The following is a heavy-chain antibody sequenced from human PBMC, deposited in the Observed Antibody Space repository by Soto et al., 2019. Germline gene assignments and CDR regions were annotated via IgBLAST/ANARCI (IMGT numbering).Heavy chain of an antibody. CDR1: GGSFSGYS. CDR2: INHSGST. V-gene: IGHV4-34*01. J-gene: IGHJ4*02. Sequence: SETLSLTCAVQGGSFSGYSWTWIRQPPGKGLEWIGQINHSGSTYYNPSLKSRVTISVDRSKNQFSLKLSSVTAADTAVYYCARGMTTVTTIDYWGQGTLVTVSS. CDR3: ARGMTTVTTIDY. D-gene: IGHD4-4*01.